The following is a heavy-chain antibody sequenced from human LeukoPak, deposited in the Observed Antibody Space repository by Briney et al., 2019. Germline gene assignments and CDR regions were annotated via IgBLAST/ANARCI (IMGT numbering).Heavy chain of an antibody. Sequence: GEFLRLSCAASGFTFSRHAMSWVRQAPGKGLEWVSGISGSGGFTYYADSVKGRFTISRDNSKNTLYLQMNSLRAEDTAVYYCATAYYYDSRGYDPLDYWGQGTLVTVSS. J-gene: IGHJ4*02. CDR1: GFTFSRHA. V-gene: IGHV3-23*01. CDR2: ISGSGGFT. CDR3: ATAYYYDSRGYDPLDY. D-gene: IGHD3-22*01.